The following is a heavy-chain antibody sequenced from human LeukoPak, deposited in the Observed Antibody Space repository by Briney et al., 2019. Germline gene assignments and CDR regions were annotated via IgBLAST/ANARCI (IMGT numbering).Heavy chain of an antibody. CDR3: ARHIALIGQWPSAHYFDY. V-gene: IGHV4-59*08. J-gene: IGHJ4*02. CDR2: IYYSGST. D-gene: IGHD6-19*01. Sequence: SETLSLTCTVSGGSISSYYWSWIRQPPGKGLEWIGYIYYSGSTNYNPSLKSRVTISVDTSKNQFSLKLSSVTAADTAVYYCARHIALIGQWPSAHYFDYWGQGTLVTVSS. CDR1: GGSISSYY.